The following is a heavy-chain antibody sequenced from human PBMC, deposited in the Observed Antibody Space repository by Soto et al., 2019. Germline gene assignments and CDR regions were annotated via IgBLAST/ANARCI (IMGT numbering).Heavy chain of an antibody. J-gene: IGHJ6*02. CDR2: IYSGGST. CDR3: ARDSALAEAENYYYGVDV. V-gene: IGHV3-53*01. D-gene: IGHD6-13*01. Sequence: PGGSLRLSCAASGFTVRSNYMSWVRQAPGEGLEWGAVIYSGGSTDYADAVKGRFTMSRDNAKNTLYLQMNSLRAEDTAVYYCARDSALAEAENYYYGVDVWGQGTTVTVS. CDR1: GFTVRSNY.